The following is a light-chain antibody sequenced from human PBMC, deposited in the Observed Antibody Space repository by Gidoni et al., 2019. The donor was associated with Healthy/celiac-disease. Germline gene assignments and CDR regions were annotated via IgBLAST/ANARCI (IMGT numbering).Light chain of an antibody. CDR1: KLGDKY. CDR3: QAWDSSTAV. V-gene: IGLV3-1*01. Sequence: SYELTRPPSVSAAPVQTASITCSGDKLGDKYACWYQQKPGQSPVLVIYQDSKRPSGIPERFSGSNSGNTATLTISGTQAMDEADYYCQAWDSSTAVFGGGTKLTVL. J-gene: IGLJ2*01. CDR2: QDS.